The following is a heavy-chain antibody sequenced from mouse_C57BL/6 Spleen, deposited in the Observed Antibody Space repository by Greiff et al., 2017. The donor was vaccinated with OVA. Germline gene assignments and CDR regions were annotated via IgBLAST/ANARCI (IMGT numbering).Heavy chain of an antibody. CDR3: GRTLLGFFHAMDY. D-gene: IGHD2-2*01. V-gene: IGHV2-2*01. Sequence: QVQLQQSGPGLVQPSQSLSITCTVSGFSLTSYGVHWVRQSPGKGLEWLGEIRSGGSTDYNAAFISRLSISKEYSNRQVLFKMNSMQDDDTAIYYCGRTLLGFFHAMDYWGQGTSVTVSS. CDR2: IRSGGST. J-gene: IGHJ4*01. CDR1: GFSLTSYG.